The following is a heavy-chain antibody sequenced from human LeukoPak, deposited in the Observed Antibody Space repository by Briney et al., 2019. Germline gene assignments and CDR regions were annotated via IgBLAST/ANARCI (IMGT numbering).Heavy chain of an antibody. CDR2: FSWNSGSI. CDR1: GFTFDDYA. Sequence: GRSLRLSCAASGFTFDDYAMHWVRQAPGKGLEWVSGFSWNSGSIGYADSVKGRFTISRDNAKNSLYLQMNSLRAEDTALYYCAKDANSGSYYRVSIDYWGQGTLVTVSS. D-gene: IGHD1-26*01. J-gene: IGHJ4*02. CDR3: AKDANSGSYYRVSIDY. V-gene: IGHV3-9*01.